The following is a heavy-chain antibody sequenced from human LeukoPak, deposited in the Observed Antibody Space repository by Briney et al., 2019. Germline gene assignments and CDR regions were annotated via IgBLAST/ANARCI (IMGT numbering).Heavy chain of an antibody. D-gene: IGHD3-22*01. CDR3: ARGRYYDSGGYDEAFDI. CDR1: DYTFSSYG. V-gene: IGHV1-18*01. J-gene: IGHJ3*02. Sequence: ASVKVSCKASDYTFSSYGISWVRQAPGQELEWMGWISGYNGNTKYAQNLQGRVTMTTDTSTTTAYMELRSLRSDDTAVYYCARGRYYDSGGYDEAFDIWGQGTAVTVSS. CDR2: ISGYNGNT.